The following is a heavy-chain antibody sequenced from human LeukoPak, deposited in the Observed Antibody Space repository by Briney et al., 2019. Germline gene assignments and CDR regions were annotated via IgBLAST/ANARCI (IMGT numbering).Heavy chain of an antibody. CDR2: ISGSGGST. CDR1: GFTFSSYA. D-gene: IGHD5-24*01. J-gene: IGHJ3*02. V-gene: IGHV3-23*01. Sequence: PGGSLRLSCAASGFTFSSYAMSWVRQAPGKGLEWVSAISGSGGSTYYADSVKGRFTISRDNSKNTLYLQMNSLRAEDTAVYYCAKFEGVWLQFFRAFDIWGQGTMVTVSS. CDR3: AKFEGVWLQFFRAFDI.